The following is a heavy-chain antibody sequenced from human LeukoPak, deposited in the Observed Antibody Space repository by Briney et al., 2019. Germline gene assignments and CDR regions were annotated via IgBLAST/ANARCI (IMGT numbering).Heavy chain of an antibody. CDR3: AKESSYYYDSSGYYYSAFDI. CDR2: ISGSGGST. CDR1: GFTFSSYA. D-gene: IGHD3-22*01. Sequence: GGSLRLSCAASGFTFSSYAMSWVRQAPGKGLEWVSAISGSGGSTYYADSVKGRFTISGDNSKNTLYLQMNSLRAEDTAVYYCAKESSYYYDSSGYYYSAFDIWGQGTMVTVSS. J-gene: IGHJ3*02. V-gene: IGHV3-23*01.